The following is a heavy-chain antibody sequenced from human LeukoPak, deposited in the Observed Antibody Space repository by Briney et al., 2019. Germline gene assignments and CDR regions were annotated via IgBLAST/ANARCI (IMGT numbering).Heavy chain of an antibody. CDR1: GFTFSSYG. CDR3: ARDPINYYDSSGLDY. Sequence: GGSLRLSCAASGFTFSSYGMHWVRQAPGKGLEWVAVISYDGSNKYYADSVKGRFTISRDNSKNTLYLQMNSLRAEDTAVYYCARDPINYYDSSGLDYWGQGTLVTVSS. V-gene: IGHV3-30*03. D-gene: IGHD3-22*01. CDR2: ISYDGSNK. J-gene: IGHJ4*02.